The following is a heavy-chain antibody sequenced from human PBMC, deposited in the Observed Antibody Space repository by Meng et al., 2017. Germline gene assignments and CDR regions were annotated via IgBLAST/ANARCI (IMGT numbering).Heavy chain of an antibody. V-gene: IGHV3-33*08. Sequence: GESLKISCAASGFTFSSYGMHWVRQAPGKGLEWVAVIWYDGSNKYYADSVKGRFTISRDNSKNTLYLQMNSLRAEDTAVYDCARGYCRGSICYSFSYYYYGMDVWGQGTTVTVSS. CDR1: GFTFSSYG. D-gene: IGHD2-15*01. CDR2: IWYDGSNK. CDR3: ARGYCRGSICYSFSYYYYGMDV. J-gene: IGHJ6*02.